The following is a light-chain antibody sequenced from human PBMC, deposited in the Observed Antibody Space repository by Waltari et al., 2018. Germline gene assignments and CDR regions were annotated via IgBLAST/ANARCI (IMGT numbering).Light chain of an antibody. CDR3: SSQSSNDVVL. CDR2: DVS. CDR1: SEHVGWCSF. V-gene: IGLV2-14*01. J-gene: IGLJ2*01. Sequence: HSALSPPPSASGSPGESVTIVCARGSEHVGWCSFVLWYQEHPVQAPRVIIYDVSDRPSGVSDRFSGSKSGNTASLTISGLQAEDEADYYCSSQSSNDVVLFGGGTKLTVL.